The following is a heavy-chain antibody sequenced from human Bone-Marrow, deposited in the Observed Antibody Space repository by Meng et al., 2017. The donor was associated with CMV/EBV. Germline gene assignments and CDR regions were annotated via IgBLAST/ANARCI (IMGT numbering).Heavy chain of an antibody. J-gene: IGHJ6*02. Sequence: ASVKVSCKASGYTFTSYDINWVRQATGQGLEWMGWMNPNSGNTGYAQKFQGRVTMTRDTSISTAYMELSRLRSDDTAVYYCARGAVLRFLEWLHYYYYYGMDVWGQGTTVTVSS. D-gene: IGHD3-3*01. CDR3: ARGAVLRFLEWLHYYYYYGMDV. CDR1: GYTFTSYD. CDR2: MNPNSGNT. V-gene: IGHV1-8*01.